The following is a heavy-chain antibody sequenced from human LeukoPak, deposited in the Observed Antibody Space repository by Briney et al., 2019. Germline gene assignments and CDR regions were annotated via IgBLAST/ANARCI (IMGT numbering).Heavy chain of an antibody. V-gene: IGHV4-4*02. CDR1: GDSVTSDNW. Sequence: SETLSLTCTLSGDSVTSDNWWSWVRQPPGQGLEWIGEIHHSAGTNYNPSLRSRVTMSIDKSKDQFSLNLNSVTAADTALYFCAKDLGSNPGYWGQGTLVIVSS. CDR3: AKDLGSNPGY. D-gene: IGHD2-2*01. CDR2: IHHSAGT. J-gene: IGHJ4*02.